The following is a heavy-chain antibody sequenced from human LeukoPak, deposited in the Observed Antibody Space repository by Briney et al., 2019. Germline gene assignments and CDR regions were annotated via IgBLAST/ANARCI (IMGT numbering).Heavy chain of an antibody. CDR1: GFTFSSYE. D-gene: IGHD3-22*01. Sequence: TGGSLRLSCAASGFTFSSYEMNWVRQAPGKGLEWVSYISSSGSTIYYADSVKGRFTISRDNAKNSLYLQMNSLRAEDTAVYYCARASYYYDSSGYLSDAFDIWGQRTMVTVSS. CDR2: ISSSGSTI. CDR3: ARASYYYDSSGYLSDAFDI. J-gene: IGHJ3*02. V-gene: IGHV3-48*03.